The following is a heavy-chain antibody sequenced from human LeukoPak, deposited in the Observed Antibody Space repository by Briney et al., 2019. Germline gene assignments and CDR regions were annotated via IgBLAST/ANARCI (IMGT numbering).Heavy chain of an antibody. D-gene: IGHD6-13*01. V-gene: IGHV1-3*01. Sequence: GESLKISCKGSGYSFTSYWIGWVRQAPGQRLEWMGWINAGNGNTKYSQKFQGRVTITRDTSASTAYMELSSLRSEDTAVYYCARDELWTESSSWDYWGQGTLVTVSS. J-gene: IGHJ4*02. CDR3: ARDELWTESSSWDY. CDR2: INAGNGNT. CDR1: GYSFTSYW.